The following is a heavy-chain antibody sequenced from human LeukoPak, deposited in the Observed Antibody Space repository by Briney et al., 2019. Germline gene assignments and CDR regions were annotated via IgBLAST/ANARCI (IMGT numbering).Heavy chain of an antibody. D-gene: IGHD3-3*01. J-gene: IGHJ5*02. CDR2: INPNSGGT. CDR3: ARGLDYDFWSGYYLLDP. Sequence: ASVKVSCKASRYTFTGYYMHWVRQAPGQGLEWMGWINPNSGGTNYAQKLQGRVTMTRDTSISTAYMELSRLRSDDTAVYYCARGLDYDFWSGYYLLDPWGQGTLVTVSS. CDR1: RYTFTGYY. V-gene: IGHV1-2*02.